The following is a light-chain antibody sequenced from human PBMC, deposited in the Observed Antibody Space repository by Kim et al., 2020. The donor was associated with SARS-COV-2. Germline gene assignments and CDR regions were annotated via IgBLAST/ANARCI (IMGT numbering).Light chain of an antibody. V-gene: IGKV1-39*01. Sequence: DIQMTQSPSSLSASVGDRVTITCRASQSISSYLNWYQQKPGKAPKLLIYAASSFQSGVPSRFSGRGSGTDFTLTISSLQPEDFATYYCQQSYSTLWTFGQGTKVDIK. J-gene: IGKJ1*01. CDR1: QSISSY. CDR2: AAS. CDR3: QQSYSTLWT.